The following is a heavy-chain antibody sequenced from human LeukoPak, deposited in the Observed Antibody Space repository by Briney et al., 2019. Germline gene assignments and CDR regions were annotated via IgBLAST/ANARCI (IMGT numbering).Heavy chain of an antibody. V-gene: IGHV1-8*01. J-gene: IGHJ6*02. Sequence: GASVKVSCKASGYTFTSYDINWVRQATVQGLEWMGWMNPNSGNTGYAQKFQGRVTMTRNTSISTAYMELSSLRSEDTAVYYCAKSAAESEYSFTDVWGQGTTVTVSS. CDR1: GYTFTSYD. D-gene: IGHD6-25*01. CDR3: AKSAAESEYSFTDV. CDR2: MNPNSGNT.